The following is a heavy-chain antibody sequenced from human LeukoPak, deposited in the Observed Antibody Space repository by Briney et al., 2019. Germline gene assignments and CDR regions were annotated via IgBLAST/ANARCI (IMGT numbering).Heavy chain of an antibody. V-gene: IGHV4-4*07. CDR1: GGSISSFY. J-gene: IGHJ3*02. CDR3: ARGGYSSSWYGEYNAFDI. Sequence: SETLSLTCTVSGGSISSFYWSWIRQPAGKGLEWIGGIYTSGSTNYNPSLKSRVTMSVDTSKNQFSLKLSSVTAADTAVYYCARGGYSSSWYGEYNAFDIWGQGTMVTVSS. CDR2: IYTSGST. D-gene: IGHD6-13*01.